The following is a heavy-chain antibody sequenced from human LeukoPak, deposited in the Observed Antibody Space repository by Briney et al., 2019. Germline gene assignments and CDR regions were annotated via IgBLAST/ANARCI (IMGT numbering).Heavy chain of an antibody. J-gene: IGHJ4*02. Sequence: PGGSLRLSCAASGFTFSSYSMNWVRQAPGKGLEWVSSISSSSTYIYSADSVKGRFTISRDNAKNTLYLQMNSLRAEDTAVYYCARGYFYDSSGYQHTTFGDYWGQGTLVTVSS. V-gene: IGHV3-21*01. CDR3: ARGYFYDSSGYQHTTFGDY. D-gene: IGHD3-22*01. CDR1: GFTFSSYS. CDR2: ISSSSTYI.